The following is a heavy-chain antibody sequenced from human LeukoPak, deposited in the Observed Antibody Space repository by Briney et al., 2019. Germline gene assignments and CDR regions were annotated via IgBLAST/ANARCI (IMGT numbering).Heavy chain of an antibody. D-gene: IGHD6-19*01. Sequence: PSETLSLTCTVSGGSISSYYWSWIRQPSGKGLEWIGRIYTSGSTNYNPSLKSRVTMSVDTSKNQFSLKLSSVTAADTAVYYCAREAVAGNYYMDVWGKGTTVTVSS. CDR3: AREAVAGNYYMDV. CDR1: GGSISSYY. J-gene: IGHJ6*03. CDR2: IYTSGST. V-gene: IGHV4-4*07.